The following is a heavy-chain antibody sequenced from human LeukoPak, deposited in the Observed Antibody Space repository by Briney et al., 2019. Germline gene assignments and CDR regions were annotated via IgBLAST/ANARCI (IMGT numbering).Heavy chain of an antibody. J-gene: IGHJ5*02. D-gene: IGHD3-10*01. CDR2: IYSGGST. CDR1: GFTVSSNY. Sequence: PGGSLRLSCAASGFTVSSNYMSWVRQAPGKGLEWVSVIYSGGSTYYADSVKGRFTVSRDNSKNTLYLQMNSLRAEDTAVYYCASYYYGSGSYYPNGFDPWGQGTLVTVSS. CDR3: ASYYYGSGSYYPNGFDP. V-gene: IGHV3-53*01.